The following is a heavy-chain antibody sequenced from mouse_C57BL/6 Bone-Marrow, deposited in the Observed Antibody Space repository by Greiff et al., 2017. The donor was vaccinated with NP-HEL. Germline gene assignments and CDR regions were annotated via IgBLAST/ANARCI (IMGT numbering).Heavy chain of an antibody. CDR1: GYTFTSYW. Sequence: QVQLQQPGAELVMPGASVKLSCKASGYTFTSYWMHWVKQRPGQGLEWIGEIDPSDSYNNYNQKFKGKSTLTVDKSSSTAYMQLSSLTSEDSAVYYCARSIYYGSSYRGYYFDYWGQGTTLTVSS. J-gene: IGHJ2*01. V-gene: IGHV1-69*01. CDR3: ARSIYYGSSYRGYYFDY. D-gene: IGHD1-1*01. CDR2: IDPSDSYN.